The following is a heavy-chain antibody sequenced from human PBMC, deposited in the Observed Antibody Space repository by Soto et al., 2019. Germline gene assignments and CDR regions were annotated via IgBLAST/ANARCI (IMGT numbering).Heavy chain of an antibody. Sequence: ASVKVSCKASGGTFSSYAISWVRQAPGQGLEWMGGIIPIFGTANYAQKFQGRVTITADESTSTAYMELSSLRSEDTAVYYCARFRPQGSSSWSAGGYYFDYWGQGTLVTVSS. CDR1: GGTFSSYA. V-gene: IGHV1-69*13. D-gene: IGHD6-13*01. J-gene: IGHJ4*02. CDR3: ARFRPQGSSSWSAGGYYFDY. CDR2: IIPIFGTA.